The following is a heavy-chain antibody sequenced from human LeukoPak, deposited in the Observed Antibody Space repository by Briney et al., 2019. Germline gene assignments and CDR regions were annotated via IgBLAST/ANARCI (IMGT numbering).Heavy chain of an antibody. J-gene: IGHJ4*02. CDR1: GGSISSSSYY. CDR2: IYYSGST. V-gene: IGHV4-39*07. CDR3: ARGLNYYESSGLGY. D-gene: IGHD3-22*01. Sequence: SETLSLTCTVSGGSISSSSYYWGWIRQPPGKGLEWIGSIYYSGSTYYNPSLKSRVTISVDTSKNQFSLKLTSVTAADTAVYYCARGLNYYESSGLGYWGRGTLVTVSS.